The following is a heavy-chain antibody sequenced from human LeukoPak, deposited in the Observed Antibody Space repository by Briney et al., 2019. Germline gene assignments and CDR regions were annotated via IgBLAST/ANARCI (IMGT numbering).Heavy chain of an antibody. Sequence: SETLSLTCTVSGGSISSGSYYWSWIRQPAGKGLEWIGRIYTSGSTNYNPSLKSRVTISVDTSKNQFSLKLSSVTAADTAVYYCARALSGRDYYYYYYMDVWGKGTTVTVSS. D-gene: IGHD1-26*01. CDR2: IYTSGST. V-gene: IGHV4-61*02. CDR1: GGSISSGSYY. J-gene: IGHJ6*03. CDR3: ARALSGRDYYYYYYMDV.